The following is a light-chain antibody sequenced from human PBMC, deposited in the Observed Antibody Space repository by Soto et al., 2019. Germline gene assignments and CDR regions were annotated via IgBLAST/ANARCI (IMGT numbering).Light chain of an antibody. Sequence: QSALTQPASVSGSPGQSITISRTGTSSDVGGYNYVSWYQQHPGKAPKLMIYDVSNRPSGVSNRFSGSKSGNTASLTISGLQAEDEADYFCSSYTSSSAPSAVFGGGTQLTVL. V-gene: IGLV2-14*01. J-gene: IGLJ7*01. CDR3: SSYTSSSAPSAV. CDR2: DVS. CDR1: SSDVGGYNY.